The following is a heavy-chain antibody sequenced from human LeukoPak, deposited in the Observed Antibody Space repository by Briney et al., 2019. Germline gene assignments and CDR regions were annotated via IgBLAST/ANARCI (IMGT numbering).Heavy chain of an antibody. V-gene: IGHV4-38-2*02. Sequence: PSETLSLTCTVSGYSISSGYYWGWIRQPPGKGLEWIGSIYHSGSTYYNPSLKSRVTISVDTSKNQFSLKLSSVTAADTAVYYCARVPSGPYDSSGYCDYWGQGTLVTVSS. D-gene: IGHD3-22*01. J-gene: IGHJ4*02. CDR1: GYSISSGYY. CDR2: IYHSGST. CDR3: ARVPSGPYDSSGYCDY.